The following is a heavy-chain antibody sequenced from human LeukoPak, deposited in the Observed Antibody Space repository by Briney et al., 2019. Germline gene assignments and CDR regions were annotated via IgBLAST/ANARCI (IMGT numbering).Heavy chain of an antibody. D-gene: IGHD6-19*01. J-gene: IGHJ4*02. CDR2: VNSDGSGT. V-gene: IGHV3-74*01. CDR3: ARGASSAWYQNFDY. CDR1: GFTFSSYW. Sequence: GGSLRLSCAASGFTFSSYWVHWVRQAPGRGLVWVSHVNSDGSGTSYADSVKGRFTISRDNAKNTLYLQMNSLRAEDTAVYYCARGASSAWYQNFDYWGQGTLVTVSS.